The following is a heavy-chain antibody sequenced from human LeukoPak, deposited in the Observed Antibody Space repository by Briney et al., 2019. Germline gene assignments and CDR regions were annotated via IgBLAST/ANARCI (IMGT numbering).Heavy chain of an antibody. V-gene: IGHV4-39*01. Sequence: SETLSLTCTVSGGSISSSSYYWGWIRQPPWKGLEWIGIIYYSGSTYYNPSLKSRVTISVDTSKNQFSLKLRSVTAADMAVYYCARQRDIVLMVYAPHFDYWGQGTLVSVSS. CDR1: GGSISSSSYY. CDR2: IYYSGST. D-gene: IGHD2-8*01. CDR3: ARQRDIVLMVYAPHFDY. J-gene: IGHJ4*02.